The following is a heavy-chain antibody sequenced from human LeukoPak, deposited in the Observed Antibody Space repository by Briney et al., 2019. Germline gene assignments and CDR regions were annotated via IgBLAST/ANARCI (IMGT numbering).Heavy chain of an antibody. CDR1: GFTFDDYG. D-gene: IGHD2-8*01. J-gene: IGHJ4*02. CDR2: ISCDSGII. CDR3: GKVSRPTSGHIEY. Sequence: PGGSLRLSCAASGFTFDDYGMNWVRQAPGKGLEWVASISCDSGIIYYADSVKGRFTISRDNAKNSLYLQMDSLRAEDTAVYYCGKVSRPTSGHIEYWGQGILGTVSS. V-gene: IGHV3-9*01.